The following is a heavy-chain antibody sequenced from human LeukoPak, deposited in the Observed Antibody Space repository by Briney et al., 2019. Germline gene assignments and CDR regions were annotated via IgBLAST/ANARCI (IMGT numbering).Heavy chain of an antibody. V-gene: IGHV3-7*05. D-gene: IGHD3-10*01. Sequence: GGSLRLSCAASGFPFSSHRMSWVRQAPGKGLEWVANINQDGSEKYYVDSVKGRFSISRDNAKNSLYLQMNSLRAEDTAVYYCARSNREFASGSGDYWGQGTLVTVSS. CDR3: ARSNREFASGSGDY. CDR2: INQDGSEK. CDR1: GFPFSSHR. J-gene: IGHJ4*02.